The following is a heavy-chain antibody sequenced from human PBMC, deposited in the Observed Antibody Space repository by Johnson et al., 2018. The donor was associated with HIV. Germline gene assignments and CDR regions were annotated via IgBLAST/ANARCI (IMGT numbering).Heavy chain of an antibody. CDR1: GFTFSSYA. Sequence: VQLVESGGGLVQPGGSLRLSCAASGFTFSSYAMSWVRQAPGKGLEWVSYISSSGSTIYYADSVKGRFTIYRDNAKHSLYLQMNSRRAEDTAVYYCAREGSYGGGAFDIWGQGTMVTVSS. CDR2: ISSSGSTI. J-gene: IGHJ3*02. CDR3: AREGSYGGGAFDI. V-gene: IGHV3-48*04. D-gene: IGHD1-26*01.